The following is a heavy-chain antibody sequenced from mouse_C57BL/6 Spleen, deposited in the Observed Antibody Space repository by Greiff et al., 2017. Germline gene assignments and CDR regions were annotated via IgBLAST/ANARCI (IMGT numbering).Heavy chain of an antibody. CDR2: ISDGGSYT. CDR1: GFTFSSYA. CDR3: AREDYSNTNRFAY. D-gene: IGHD2-5*01. Sequence: EVKLVESGGGLVKPGGSLKLSCAASGFTFSSYAMSWVRQTPEKGLEWVATISDGGSYTYYPDNVKGRFTISRDNAKNNLYLQMSHLKSEDTALYYCAREDYSNTNRFAYWGQGTLVTVSA. J-gene: IGHJ3*01. V-gene: IGHV5-4*01.